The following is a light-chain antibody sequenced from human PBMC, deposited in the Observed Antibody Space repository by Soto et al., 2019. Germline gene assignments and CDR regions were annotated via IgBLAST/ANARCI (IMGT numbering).Light chain of an antibody. Sequence: VLTQSRGSLSLSRGDIAALSCRASQSVSSSYLAWYQQKPGQAPRLLIYGASSKATGIPDRFSGSGSGTDFTLTISRLEPEDFAVYYCQQYGSSPMTFGQGTKVDI. V-gene: IGKV3-20*01. CDR2: GAS. CDR1: QSVSSSY. CDR3: QQYGSSPMT. J-gene: IGKJ1*01.